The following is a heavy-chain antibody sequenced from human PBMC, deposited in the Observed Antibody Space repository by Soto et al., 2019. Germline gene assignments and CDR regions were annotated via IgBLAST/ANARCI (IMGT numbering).Heavy chain of an antibody. V-gene: IGHV4-39*01. CDR2: IYYSGST. J-gene: IGHJ6*02. CDR3: ARPGGSYPGGNYYYGMDV. Sequence: SETLSITCTVSGGSISSSSYYWGWIRQPPGKGLEWIGSIYYSGSTYYNPSLKSRVTISVDTSKNQFSLKLSSVTAADTAVYYCARPGGSYPGGNYYYGMDVWGQGTTVTVSS. D-gene: IGHD1-26*01. CDR1: GGSISSSSYY.